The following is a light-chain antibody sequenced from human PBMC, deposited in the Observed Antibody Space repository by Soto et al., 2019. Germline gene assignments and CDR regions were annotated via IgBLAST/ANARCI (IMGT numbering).Light chain of an antibody. CDR1: SGHSSYI. CDR3: ETVDGNTRV. Sequence: QSVLTQSSSASASLGSSVKLTCTLSSGHSSYIIAWHQQQPGKAPRYLMKLEGSGSYNKGSGVPDRFSGSSSGADRYLTISNLPFEDETHYYCETVDGNTRVFGTGTKVTVL. V-gene: IGLV4-60*02. CDR2: LEGSGSY. J-gene: IGLJ1*01.